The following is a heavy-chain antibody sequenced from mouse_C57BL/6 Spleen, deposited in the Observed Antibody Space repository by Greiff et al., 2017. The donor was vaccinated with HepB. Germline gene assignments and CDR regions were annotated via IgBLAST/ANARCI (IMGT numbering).Heavy chain of an antibody. J-gene: IGHJ1*03. Sequence: EVQLQQSGPELVKPGASVKISCKASGYTFTDYYMNWVKQSHGKSLEWIGDINPNNGGTSYNQKFKGKATLTVDKSSSTAYMELRSLTSEDSAVYYCATDFDVWGTGTTVTVSS. CDR2: INPNNGGT. CDR1: GYTFTDYY. CDR3: ATDFDV. V-gene: IGHV1-26*01.